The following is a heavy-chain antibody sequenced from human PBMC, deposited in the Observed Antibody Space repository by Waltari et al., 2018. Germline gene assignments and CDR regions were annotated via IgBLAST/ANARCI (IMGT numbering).Heavy chain of an antibody. J-gene: IGHJ5*02. CDR3: AKDDGGIVVVVAADNWFDP. Sequence: EVQLLESGGGLVQPGGSLRLSCAASGFTFSSYAMSWVRQAPGKGLEWVSAISGSGGSTYYADSVKDRFTISRDNSKNTLYLQMNSLRAEDTAVYYCAKDDGGIVVVVAADNWFDPWGQGTLVTVSS. V-gene: IGHV3-23*01. D-gene: IGHD2-15*01. CDR2: ISGSGGST. CDR1: GFTFSSYA.